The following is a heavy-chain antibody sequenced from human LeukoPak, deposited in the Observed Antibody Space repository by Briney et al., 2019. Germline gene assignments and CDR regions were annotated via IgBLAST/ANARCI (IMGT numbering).Heavy chain of an antibody. V-gene: IGHV1-2*02. D-gene: IGHD3-9*01. J-gene: IGHJ4*02. CDR2: INPNSGGT. CDR1: GYTFTGYY. Sequence: PGASVKVSCKASGYTFTGYYMHWVRQAPGQGLEWMGWINPNSGGTNYAQKFQGRVTMTRDTSISTAYMELSRLRSDDTAVFYCARHGYYDILTGPRGFDYWGQGTLVTVSS. CDR3: ARHGYYDILTGPRGFDY.